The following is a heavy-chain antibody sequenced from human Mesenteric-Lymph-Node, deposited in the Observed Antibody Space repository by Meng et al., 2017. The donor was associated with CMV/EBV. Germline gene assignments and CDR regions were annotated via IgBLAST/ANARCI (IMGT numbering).Heavy chain of an antibody. V-gene: IGHV4-39*01. D-gene: IGHD3-10*01. CDR3: ARPHYYGSGSSPWFDP. J-gene: IGHJ5*02. CDR2: IYYSGST. Sequence: QVQLQESGAGLVRPSETVSLTCTVSGGSIRSSSYYWGWIRQPPGKGLEWIGSIYYSGSTYYNPSLKSRVTISVDTSKNQFSLKLSSVTAADTAVYYCARPHYYGSGSSPWFDPWGQGTLVTVSS. CDR1: GGSIRSSSYY.